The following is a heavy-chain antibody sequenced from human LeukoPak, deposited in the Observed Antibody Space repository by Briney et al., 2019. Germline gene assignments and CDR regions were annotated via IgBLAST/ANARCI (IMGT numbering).Heavy chain of an antibody. CDR2: ISGSGGST. V-gene: IGHV3-23*01. CDR3: AKDLFGPYYDFWSGYYL. J-gene: IGHJ4*02. D-gene: IGHD3-3*01. Sequence: PGGSLRLSCAASGFTFSSYAMSWVRQAPGKGLEWVSAISGSGGSTYYADSVKGRFTISRDNSKNTLYLQMNSLRAEDTAVYYCAKDLFGPYYDFWSGYYLWGQGTLVTVSS. CDR1: GFTFSSYA.